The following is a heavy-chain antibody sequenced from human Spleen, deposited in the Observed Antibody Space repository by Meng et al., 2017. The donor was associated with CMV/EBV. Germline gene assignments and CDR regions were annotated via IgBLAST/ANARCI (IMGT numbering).Heavy chain of an antibody. Sequence: QVQLVQSGAEVKKPGAPVKVSCKTSGYNFISFGITWVRQAPGQGLEWMGWISAYNGDTNYAQKIQGRVTMTTDTSTSTVYMELRSLRFDDTAVYYCASGLGDFWSGYQLDYWGQGTLVTVSS. J-gene: IGHJ4*02. CDR1: GYNFISFG. V-gene: IGHV1-18*01. CDR2: ISAYNGDT. D-gene: IGHD3-3*01. CDR3: ASGLGDFWSGYQLDY.